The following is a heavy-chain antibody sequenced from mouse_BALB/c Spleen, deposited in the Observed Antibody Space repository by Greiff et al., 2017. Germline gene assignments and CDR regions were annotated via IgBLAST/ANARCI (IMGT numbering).Heavy chain of an antibody. CDR2: IDPANGNT. V-gene: IGHV14-3*02. Sequence: EVKLMESGAELVKPGASVKLSCTASGFNIKDTYMHWVKQRPEQGLEWIGRIDPANGNTKYDPKFQGKATITADTSSNTAYLQLSSLTSEDTAVYYCAREDLTYYAMDYWGQGTSVTVSS. CDR3: AREDLTYYAMDY. CDR1: GFNIKDTY. J-gene: IGHJ4*01. D-gene: IGHD4-1*01.